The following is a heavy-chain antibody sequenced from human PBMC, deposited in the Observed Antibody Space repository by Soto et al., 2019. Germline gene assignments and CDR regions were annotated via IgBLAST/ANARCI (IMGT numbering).Heavy chain of an antibody. J-gene: IGHJ3*02. CDR1: GGTFSSYT. CDR2: IIPILGIA. D-gene: IGHD4-17*01. CDR3: ARLLVAATLTPYDAFDI. V-gene: IGHV1-69*02. Sequence: GASVKVSCKASGGTFSSYTISWVRQAPGQGLEWMGRIIPILGIANYAQKFQGRVTITADKSTSTAYMELSSLRSEDTAVYYCARLLVAATLTPYDAFDIWGQGTMVTVSS.